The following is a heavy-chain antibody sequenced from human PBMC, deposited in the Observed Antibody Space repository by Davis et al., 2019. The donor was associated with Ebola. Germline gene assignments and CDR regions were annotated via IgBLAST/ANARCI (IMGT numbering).Heavy chain of an antibody. D-gene: IGHD3-3*01. V-gene: IGHV4-34*01. CDR3: ARGTIFGVVKYYYYGMDV. CDR1: GGSFSGYY. CDR2: INHSGST. J-gene: IGHJ6*02. Sequence: SETLSLTCAVYGGSFSGYYWGWIRQPPGKGLEWIGEINHSGSTNYNPSLKSRVTISVDTSKNQFSLKLSSVTAAETAVYYCARGTIFGVVKYYYYGMDVWGQGTTVTVSS.